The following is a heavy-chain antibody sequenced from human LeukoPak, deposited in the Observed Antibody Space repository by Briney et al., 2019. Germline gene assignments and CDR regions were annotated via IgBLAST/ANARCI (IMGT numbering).Heavy chain of an antibody. J-gene: IGHJ3*02. V-gene: IGHV5-51*01. CDR1: GYSFTSYW. CDR3: ARERGMAGDEDAFDI. D-gene: IGHD6-13*01. Sequence: RAGESLKISCKGSGYSFTSYWIDWVRQMPGKGLEWMGIIYPGDSDTIYSPSFQGQVTISADKSISTAYLQWSSLKASDTAMYYCARERGMAGDEDAFDIWGQGTMVTVSS. CDR2: IYPGDSDT.